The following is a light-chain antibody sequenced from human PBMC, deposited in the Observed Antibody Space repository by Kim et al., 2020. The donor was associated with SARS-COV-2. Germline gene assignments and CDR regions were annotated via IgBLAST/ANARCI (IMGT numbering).Light chain of an antibody. V-gene: IGLV2-14*03. CDR2: DVN. CDR1: NSDVGGYNY. J-gene: IGLJ1*01. Sequence: GQSITISCTGTNSDVGGYNYVSWYQQHPGKAPKLMIYDVNQRPSGVSNRFSGSKSGSMASLTISGLQAEDEAEYYCSSYTSISTYVFGIGTKVTVL. CDR3: SSYTSISTYV.